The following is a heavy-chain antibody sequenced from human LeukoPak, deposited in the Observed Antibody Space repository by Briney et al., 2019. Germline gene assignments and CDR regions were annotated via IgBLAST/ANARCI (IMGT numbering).Heavy chain of an antibody. CDR3: ATGDWPYDSSGHGDY. J-gene: IGHJ4*02. V-gene: IGHV3-21*01. CDR2: ISSSSYI. CDR1: GFTFSSYS. D-gene: IGHD3-22*01. Sequence: GGSLRLSCAASGFTFSSYSMNWVRQAPGKGLEWVSSISSSSYIYYADSVKGRFTISRDNAKNSLYLQMNSLRAEDTAVYYCATGDWPYDSSGHGDYWGQGTLVTVSS.